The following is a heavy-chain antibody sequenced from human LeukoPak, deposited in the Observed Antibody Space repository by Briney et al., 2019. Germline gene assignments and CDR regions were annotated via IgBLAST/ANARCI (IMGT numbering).Heavy chain of an antibody. Sequence: PGGSLRLSCAASEFMFSSFWMSWVRQAPGKGLEWVANIKSDGSQKYYVYSVEGRFTISRDNDKNSLYLQMDSLRVDDTAVYYCTRVFGGYDVSDYWGQGTLVTVSS. CDR1: EFMFSSFW. V-gene: IGHV3-7*03. J-gene: IGHJ4*02. CDR3: TRVFGGYDVSDY. CDR2: IKSDGSQK. D-gene: IGHD3-3*01.